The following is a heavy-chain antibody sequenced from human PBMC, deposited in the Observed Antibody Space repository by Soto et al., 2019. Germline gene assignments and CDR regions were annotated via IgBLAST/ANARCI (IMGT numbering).Heavy chain of an antibody. CDR3: ARVSGSYYYGMDV. CDR2: IYHSGST. Sequence: SETLSLTCAVSGGSISSSNWWSWVRQPPGKGLEWIGEIYHSGSTNYNPSLKSRVTISVDKSKNLFSLKLSFLIAADTAVYYCARVSGSYYYGMDVWGQGTTVT. V-gene: IGHV4-4*02. J-gene: IGHJ6*02. D-gene: IGHD1-26*01. CDR1: GGSISSSNW.